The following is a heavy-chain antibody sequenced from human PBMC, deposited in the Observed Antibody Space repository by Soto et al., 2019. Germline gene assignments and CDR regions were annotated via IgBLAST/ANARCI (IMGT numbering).Heavy chain of an antibody. D-gene: IGHD3-3*01. J-gene: IGHJ4*02. CDR1: GGSISSSSYY. CDR3: ARAGPSTYYDFWSGYYGFDY. Sequence: PSETLYLTCTVSGGSISSSSYYWAWIRQPPGKGLEWIGYIYHSGSTYYNPSLKSRVTISVDTSKNQFSLKLSAVTAADTAVYYCARAGPSTYYDFWSGYYGFDYWGEGTLVTVSS. CDR2: IYHSGST. V-gene: IGHV4-39*01.